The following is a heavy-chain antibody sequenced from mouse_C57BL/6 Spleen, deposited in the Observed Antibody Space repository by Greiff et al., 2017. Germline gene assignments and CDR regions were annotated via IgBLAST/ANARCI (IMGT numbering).Heavy chain of an antibody. CDR2: INPNNGGT. J-gene: IGHJ3*01. CDR1: GYTFTYYN. CDR3: ARGELVPWFAY. Sequence: VQLQQSGPELVKPGASVKMSCKASGYTFTYYNMHWVKQSHGKSLEWIGYINPNNGGTSYNQKFKGKATLTVNKSSSTAYMELRSLTSEDSAVYYCARGELVPWFAYWGQGTLVTVSA. V-gene: IGHV1-22*01. D-gene: IGHD4-1*01.